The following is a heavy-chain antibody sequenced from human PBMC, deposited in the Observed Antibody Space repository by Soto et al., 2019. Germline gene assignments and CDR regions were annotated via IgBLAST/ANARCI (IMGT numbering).Heavy chain of an antibody. CDR1: SGSISSSNW. J-gene: IGHJ3*02. CDR3: EAGEGSGDAFDI. CDR2: IYHSGST. Sequence: QVQLQESGPGLVKPSGTLSLTCAVSSGSISSSNWWSWVRQPPGKGLEWIGEIYHSGSTNYNPSLKSRVTISVDKAKNHFSLKLSSVTAADTAVYYCEAGEGSGDAFDIWGQGTMVTVSS. D-gene: IGHD3-10*01. V-gene: IGHV4-4*02.